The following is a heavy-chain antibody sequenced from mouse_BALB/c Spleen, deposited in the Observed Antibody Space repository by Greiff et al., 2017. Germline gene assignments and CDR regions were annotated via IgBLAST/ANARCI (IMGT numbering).Heavy chain of an antibody. Sequence: VQLQQSGAELVRPGASVKLSCTASGFNIKDYYMHWVKQRPEQGLEWIGWIDPENGDTEYAPKFQGKATMTADTSSNTAYLQLSSLTSEDTAVYYCTSYGNYAMDYWGQGTSVTVSS. CDR3: TSYGNYAMDY. CDR2: IDPENGDT. CDR1: GFNIKDYY. D-gene: IGHD2-10*01. J-gene: IGHJ4*01. V-gene: IGHV14-4*02.